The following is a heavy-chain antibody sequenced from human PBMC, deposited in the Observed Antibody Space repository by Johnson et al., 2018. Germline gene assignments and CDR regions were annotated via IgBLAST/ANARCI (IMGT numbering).Heavy chain of an antibody. Sequence: QVQLQESGPGLVKPSQTVSLICTVSGASISGGDFFWSWIRQSPGKGLEWIGYVNDVGSAYHNPSLKSRVIISADRSKNQVSLKPFSVTAAEAALYYCARHNAGGLLVSFDIWGQGTRLTVSS. V-gene: IGHV4-30-4*08. CDR2: VNDVGSA. D-gene: IGHD3-10*01. CDR3: ARHNAGGLLVSFDI. J-gene: IGHJ3*02. CDR1: GASISGGDFF.